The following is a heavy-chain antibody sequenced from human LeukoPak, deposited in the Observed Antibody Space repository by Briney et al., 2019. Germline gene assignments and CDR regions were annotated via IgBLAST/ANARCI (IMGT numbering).Heavy chain of an antibody. V-gene: IGHV4-59*01. CDR2: IYYSGST. CDR3: AGMVRGVIGY. CDR1: GGSISSYY. Sequence: SETLSLTCTVSGGSISSYYWSWIRQPPGKGLEWIGYIYYSGSTNYNPSLKSRVTISVDTSKNQFPLKLSSVTAADTAVYYCAGMVRGVIGYWGQGTLVTVSS. J-gene: IGHJ4*02. D-gene: IGHD3-10*01.